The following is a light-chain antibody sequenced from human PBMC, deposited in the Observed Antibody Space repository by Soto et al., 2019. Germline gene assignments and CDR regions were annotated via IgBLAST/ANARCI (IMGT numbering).Light chain of an antibody. CDR3: ETWDSSTRT. Sequence: QSVLTQSSSASASLGSSVKLTCTLSSGHSSYTIAWHQQQPGKAPRYLMKLEDSGNYNKGSGVPDRFSGSSSGADRYLTISNLQSEDEADYYCETWDSSTRTFGTGTKVTVL. V-gene: IGLV4-60*03. J-gene: IGLJ1*01. CDR2: LEDSGNY. CDR1: SGHSSYT.